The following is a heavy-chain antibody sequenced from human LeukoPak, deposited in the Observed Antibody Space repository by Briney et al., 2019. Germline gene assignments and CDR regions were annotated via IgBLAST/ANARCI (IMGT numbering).Heavy chain of an antibody. Sequence: PSETLSLTCGVSGGSISGTNWWSWVRQPPGQRLEWTGEISLAGQTNFNPSLNGRVTMSLDKSSNKLYLHLTSVTAADTATYFCSRESGPFCPFGYWGQGTLVIVSS. CDR1: GGSISGTNW. CDR3: SRESGPFCPFGY. D-gene: IGHD1-26*01. J-gene: IGHJ4*02. V-gene: IGHV4/OR15-8*02. CDR2: ISLAGQT.